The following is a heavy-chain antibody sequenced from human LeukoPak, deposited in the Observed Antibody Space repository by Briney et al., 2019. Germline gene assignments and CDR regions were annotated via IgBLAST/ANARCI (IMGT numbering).Heavy chain of an antibody. CDR3: ARVDTAVAFDY. D-gene: IGHD5-18*01. CDR2: ISYDGSNK. V-gene: IGHV3-30*04. J-gene: IGHJ4*02. CDR1: GFTFSSYA. Sequence: GGSLRLSCAASGFTFSSYAMHWVRQAPGKGVEWVAVISYDGSNKYYADSVKGRFTISRDNSKHTLCLQMNSLRAEDTAVYYCARVDTAVAFDYWGQGTLVTVSS.